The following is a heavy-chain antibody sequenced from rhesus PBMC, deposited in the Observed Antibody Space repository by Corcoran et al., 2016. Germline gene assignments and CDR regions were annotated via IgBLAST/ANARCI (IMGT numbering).Heavy chain of an antibody. D-gene: IGHD2-27*01. J-gene: IGHJ4*01. V-gene: IGHV4-93*02. CDR1: GGSISSRNW. CDR2: INGGGGDT. CDR3: ARHSTATFDY. Sequence: QLQLQESGPGLVKPSETLSLTCAVSGGSISSRNWWSWIRRSPGKGLEWIGYINGGGGDTTYNPSLKSRVTISIDTSKNQFSLKLSSVTAADAALYYCARHSTATFDYWGQGVLVTVSS.